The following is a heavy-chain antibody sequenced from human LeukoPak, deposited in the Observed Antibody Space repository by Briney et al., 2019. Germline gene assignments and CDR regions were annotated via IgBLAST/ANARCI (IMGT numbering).Heavy chain of an antibody. CDR3: ARGYYDSSDYEYFQH. D-gene: IGHD3-22*01. CDR2: INPNSGGT. V-gene: IGHV1-2*02. Sequence: GASVTVSCKASGYTFTGYYMHWVRQAPGQGLEWMGWINPNSGGTNYAQKFQGRVTMTRDTSIITAYMELSRLRSDDTAVYFCARGYYDSSDYEYFQHWGQGTLVTVSS. J-gene: IGHJ1*01. CDR1: GYTFTGYY.